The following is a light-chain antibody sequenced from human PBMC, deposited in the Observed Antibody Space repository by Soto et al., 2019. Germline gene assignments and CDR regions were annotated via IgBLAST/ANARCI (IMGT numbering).Light chain of an antibody. CDR2: AAS. CDR1: QGISNY. Sequence: DIQMTQSPSSLSAAVGDRVTITCRAIQGISNYLAWYQQKPGKVPKLLIYAASTLQSAVPSRFSGSGSGTDFTLTISSLQPEDVATYYCQKYNSAPRTFGQGNKVEIQ. J-gene: IGKJ1*01. CDR3: QKYNSAPRT. V-gene: IGKV1-27*01.